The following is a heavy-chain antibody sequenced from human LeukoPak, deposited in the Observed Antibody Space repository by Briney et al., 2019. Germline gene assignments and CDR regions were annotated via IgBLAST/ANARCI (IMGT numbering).Heavy chain of an antibody. V-gene: IGHV3-53*01. J-gene: IGHJ4*02. CDR1: GFTVSSNY. D-gene: IGHD3-3*01. CDR2: IYSGGST. Sequence: GGSLRLSCAASGFTVSSNYMSWVRQAPGKGLEWVSVIYSGGSTYYADSVKGRFTISRDNSKNTLYLQMNSLRAEDTAVYYCAKGPPYYDFWSGYWGVFDYWGQGTLVTVSS. CDR3: AKGPPYYDFWSGYWGVFDY.